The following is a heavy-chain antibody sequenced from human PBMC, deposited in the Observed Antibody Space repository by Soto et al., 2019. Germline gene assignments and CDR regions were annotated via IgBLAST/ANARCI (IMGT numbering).Heavy chain of an antibody. CDR3: ARGGSGYTWFNEF. CDR2: ISANNGDT. J-gene: IGHJ4*02. D-gene: IGHD3-22*01. Sequence: QVQLVQSGAEVKEPGASVRVSCKTSGYTFTSYGFSWVRQAPGQGLEWMAWISANNGDTNSAEKFQGRVTLTTDASTSTAYMELRSLRSDDTAIYYCARGGSGYTWFNEFWGQGTLVTVSS. V-gene: IGHV1-18*01. CDR1: GYTFTSYG.